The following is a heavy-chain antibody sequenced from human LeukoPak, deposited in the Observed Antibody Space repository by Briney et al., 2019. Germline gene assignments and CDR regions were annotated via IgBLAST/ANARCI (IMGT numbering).Heavy chain of an antibody. CDR3: VRHNHMDV. CDR1: GYTFTTYS. Sequence: ASVKVSCKASGYTFTTYSMHWVRQAPGQGLEWMAIIHRSGGSVDYTQKFQGRVTVTRDTSTSTVYMEVNSLRSEDTAVYYCVRHNHMDVWGQGTMVIVSS. CDR2: IHRSGGSV. J-gene: IGHJ6*02. V-gene: IGHV1-46*01.